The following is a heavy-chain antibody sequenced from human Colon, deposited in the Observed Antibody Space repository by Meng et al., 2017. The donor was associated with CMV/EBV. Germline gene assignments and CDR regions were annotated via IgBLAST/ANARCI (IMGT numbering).Heavy chain of an antibody. CDR1: GYTFTGYY. CDR3: AKAQSLYPYYDDSGPDY. CDR2: INPNSGGT. V-gene: IGHV1-2*02. Sequence: ASVKVSCKASGYTFTGYYIHWVRQAPGQGLEWMGWINPNSGGTNYAQKFQGRVTMTRDTSISTAYMELSRLRSDDTAMYYCAKAQSLYPYYDDSGPDYWGQGTLVTSPQ. D-gene: IGHD3-22*01. J-gene: IGHJ4*02.